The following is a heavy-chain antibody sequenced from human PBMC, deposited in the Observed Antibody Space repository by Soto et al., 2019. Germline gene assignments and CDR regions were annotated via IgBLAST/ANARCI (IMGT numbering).Heavy chain of an antibody. CDR2: IKKDESET. D-gene: IGHD2-21*02. Sequence: LVQSGGGLVPPGESLTVSCAPSQFSFSNYWMNWVRQAPGKALEWVANIKKDESETDYVDSVRGRFTIFRDNAKNLLYLQLRRLRVEDTAVYYCARSHTGDSAFRPFDIWGQGTVVTV. CDR3: ARSHTGDSAFRPFDI. J-gene: IGHJ3*02. V-gene: IGHV3-7*03. CDR1: QFSFSNYW.